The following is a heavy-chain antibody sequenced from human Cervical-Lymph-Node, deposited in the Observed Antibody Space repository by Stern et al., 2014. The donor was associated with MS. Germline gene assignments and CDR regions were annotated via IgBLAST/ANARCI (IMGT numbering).Heavy chain of an antibody. CDR3: ARGELKEGLVRGMDV. D-gene: IGHD1-26*01. Sequence: VQLVQSGAEVKKPGSSVKVSCKASGGTFSSYAISWVRQAPGQGLEWMGGINPIFGTANYAQKVQGRGTITEDESTGRASMGLSSLRSEDTAVYYCARGELKEGLVRGMDVWGQGTTVTVSS. CDR2: INPIFGTA. J-gene: IGHJ6*02. V-gene: IGHV1-69*01. CDR1: GGTFSSYA.